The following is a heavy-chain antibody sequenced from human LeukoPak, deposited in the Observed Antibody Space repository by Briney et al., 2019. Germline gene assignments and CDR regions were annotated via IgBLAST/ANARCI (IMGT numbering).Heavy chain of an antibody. D-gene: IGHD6-19*01. J-gene: IGHJ4*02. CDR2: INPNSGGT. CDR1: GYTFTGYY. Sequence: ASVKVSCKASGYTFTGYYMHWVRQAPGQGLEWMGWINPNSGGTNSAQKFQGRVTMTRDTSISTAYMELSRLRSDDTAVYYCARYPPRKAVAGDYWGQGTLVTVSS. V-gene: IGHV1-2*02. CDR3: ARYPPRKAVAGDY.